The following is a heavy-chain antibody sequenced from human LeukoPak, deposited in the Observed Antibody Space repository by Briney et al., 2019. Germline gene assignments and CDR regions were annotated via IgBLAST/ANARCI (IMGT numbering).Heavy chain of an antibody. CDR2: IDPNSGGT. J-gene: IGHJ4*02. V-gene: IGHV1-2*02. CDR1: GYTLTGYY. CDR3: ARAGYCSGGSCYALDY. D-gene: IGHD2-15*01. Sequence: ASVKVSCKASGYTLTGYYMHWVRQAPGQRLKGMGWIDPNSGGTNYAQKFQGRVTLTRDTSISTAYMELSRLRSDDTAVYYCARAGYCSGGSCYALDYWGQETLVTVSS.